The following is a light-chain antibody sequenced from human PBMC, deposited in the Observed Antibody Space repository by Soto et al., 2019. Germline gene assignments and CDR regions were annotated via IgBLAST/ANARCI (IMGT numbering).Light chain of an antibody. Sequence: QSVLTQPASVSGSPGQSITISCTGTSSDVGGYNYVSWYQRHPGKAPKLMIYDVSNRPSGVFNRFSGSKSGNTASLTISGLQAEDEADYYCSSYTSSSTEVFGTGTKVTVL. J-gene: IGLJ1*01. CDR2: DVS. CDR1: SSDVGGYNY. CDR3: SSYTSSSTEV. V-gene: IGLV2-14*01.